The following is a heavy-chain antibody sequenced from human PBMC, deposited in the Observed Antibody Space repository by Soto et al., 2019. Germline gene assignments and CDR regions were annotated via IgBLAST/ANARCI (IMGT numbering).Heavy chain of an antibody. Sequence: GESLKISCQGSGYSFTNYLIVWVRQMPGKGLEWMGLIYPGDSDTRYSPSFQGQVTISADKSINTAFLQWRSLKPSDTATYYCARRGAGRGHYYDGMDVWGQGTTVTVSS. CDR3: ARRGAGRGHYYDGMDV. V-gene: IGHV5-51*01. J-gene: IGHJ6*02. D-gene: IGHD6-19*01. CDR2: IYPGDSDT. CDR1: GYSFTNYL.